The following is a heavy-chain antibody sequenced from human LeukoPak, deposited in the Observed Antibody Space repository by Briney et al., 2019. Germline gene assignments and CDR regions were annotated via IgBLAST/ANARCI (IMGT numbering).Heavy chain of an antibody. Sequence: GGSLRLSCAASGFTFSSYSMNWVRQAPGKGLEWVSSISSNSYIYYADSVKGRFTISRDNAKNSLYLQMNSLRAEDTAVYYCARAAELRFLGWLPESVDYWGQGTLVTVSS. CDR3: ARAAELRFLGWLPESVDY. J-gene: IGHJ4*02. CDR1: GFTFSSYS. V-gene: IGHV3-21*01. CDR2: ISSNSYI. D-gene: IGHD3-3*01.